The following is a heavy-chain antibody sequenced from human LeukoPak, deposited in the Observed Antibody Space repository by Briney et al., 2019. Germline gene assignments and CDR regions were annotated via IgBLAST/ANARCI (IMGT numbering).Heavy chain of an antibody. Sequence: GASLKVSCKASGCTFASYGISWVRQSPGQGLEWMGWISAYNGNTNYAQKLQGRVTMRTDTSTSTAYMELRSLRSDDTAVYYCARELRGYSYGYSHYFEYWGQGTLVTVSS. CDR1: GCTFASYG. CDR3: ARELRGYSYGYSHYFEY. CDR2: ISAYNGNT. D-gene: IGHD5-18*01. V-gene: IGHV1-18*01. J-gene: IGHJ4*02.